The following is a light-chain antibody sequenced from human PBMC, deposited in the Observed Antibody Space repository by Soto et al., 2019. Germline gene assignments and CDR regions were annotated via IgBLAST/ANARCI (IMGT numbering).Light chain of an antibody. CDR2: DAS. V-gene: IGKV1-5*01. J-gene: IGKJ1*01. Sequence: DIQMTQSPSTLSASVGARVTITCRASQSISSWLAWYQQKPGKAPKLLIYDASSLESGVPPRFSGSGSGTEFTLTISSLQPDDFATYYCQQYNSYWTFGQGTKVDI. CDR1: QSISSW. CDR3: QQYNSYWT.